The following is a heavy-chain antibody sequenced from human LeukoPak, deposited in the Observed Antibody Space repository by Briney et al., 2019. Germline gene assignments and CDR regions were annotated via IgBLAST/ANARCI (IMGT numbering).Heavy chain of an antibody. CDR3: ARVHYDSSGRRSDY. Sequence: PSETLSLTCTVSGGSISSYYWDWIRQPAGKGLEWIGRIYSSGSTDYNPSLKSRVTMSLDTSKNQFSLKLGSVTAADTAMYYCARVHYDSSGRRSDYWGQGTLVTVSS. V-gene: IGHV4-4*07. J-gene: IGHJ4*02. CDR1: GGSISSYY. CDR2: IYSSGST. D-gene: IGHD3-22*01.